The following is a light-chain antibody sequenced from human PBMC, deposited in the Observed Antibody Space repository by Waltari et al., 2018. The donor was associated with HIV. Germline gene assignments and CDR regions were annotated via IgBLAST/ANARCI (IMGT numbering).Light chain of an antibody. CDR2: DAA. V-gene: IGKV3-11*01. CDR1: ENINNY. J-gene: IGKJ4*01. CDR3: QQRRNWPLT. Sequence: ELVLTQSPATLSLSPGERATLSCTASENINNYLALYQQKPGQPPRLVLYDAANRAPGVPDRFSGGGSETHFALTISSLEPEDFAVYYCQQRRNWPLTFGGGTKVEMK.